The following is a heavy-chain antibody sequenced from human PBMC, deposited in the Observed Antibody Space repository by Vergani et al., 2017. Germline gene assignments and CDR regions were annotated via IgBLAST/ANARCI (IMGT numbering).Heavy chain of an antibody. CDR1: GFTFDDYA. CDR2: INWNSGSI. CDR3: AKGRQKYDIVTGYLRGAFDI. D-gene: IGHD3-9*01. V-gene: IGHV3-9*01. J-gene: IGHJ3*02. Sequence: EVQLVESGGGLVQPGRSLRLSCAASGFTFDDYAMHWVRQAPGKGLEWVSGINWNSGSIGYADSVKGRFTISRDNAKNSLCLQMYSLTAEETALYYCAKGRQKYDIVTGYLRGAFDIWSQGRIVTVSS.